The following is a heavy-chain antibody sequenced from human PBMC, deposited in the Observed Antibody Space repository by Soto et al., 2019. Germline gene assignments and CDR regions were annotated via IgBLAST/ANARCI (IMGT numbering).Heavy chain of an antibody. V-gene: IGHV3-23*01. J-gene: IGHJ3*02. D-gene: IGHD2-15*01. CDR1: GFTFSNYG. Sequence: GSVRRSYAVSGFTFSNYGMSWVRQAPGKGLEWVSAVSGSGSSTYYADSVKGRFTISRDNSKNTLYLQMNSLRAEDTAVYYCARRSPSWAFDIWGQGTMVTVSS. CDR2: VSGSGSST. CDR3: ARRSPSWAFDI.